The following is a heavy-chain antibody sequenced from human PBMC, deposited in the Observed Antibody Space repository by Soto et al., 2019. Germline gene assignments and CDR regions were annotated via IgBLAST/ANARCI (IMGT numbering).Heavy chain of an antibody. CDR1: GFTCSSYA. Sequence: GGSLRLSCAASGFTCSSYARHWVRQAPGKGLEWVAVISYDGSNKYYADSVKGRFTISRDNSKNTLYLQMNGLRAEDTAVYYCASPYYYGSGSYAGTSISTFDYWGQGTLVTVSS. D-gene: IGHD3-10*01. CDR3: ASPYYYGSGSYAGTSISTFDY. CDR2: ISYDGSNK. J-gene: IGHJ4*02. V-gene: IGHV3-30-3*01.